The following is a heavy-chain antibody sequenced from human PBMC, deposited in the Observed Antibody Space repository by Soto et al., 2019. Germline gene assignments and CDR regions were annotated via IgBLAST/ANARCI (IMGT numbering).Heavy chain of an antibody. Sequence: RVESLKISCKGSGYSFTSYWIGWVRQLPGKGLEWMGIIYPGDSDTRYSPSFQGQGTISADKSISTAYLQWSSLKASDTAMYYCARQEYSSSSGSFDYWGQGTLVTVSS. CDR2: IYPGDSDT. J-gene: IGHJ4*02. V-gene: IGHV5-51*01. CDR3: ARQEYSSSSGSFDY. CDR1: GYSFTSYW. D-gene: IGHD6-6*01.